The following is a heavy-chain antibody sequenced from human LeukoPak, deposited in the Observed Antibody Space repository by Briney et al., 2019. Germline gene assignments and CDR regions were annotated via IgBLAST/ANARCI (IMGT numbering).Heavy chain of an antibody. CDR1: GYTFISYG. J-gene: IGHJ4*02. CDR3: ARDRGHRGGSFTGYFDY. V-gene: IGHV1-18*01. CDR2: ISPYNGNT. D-gene: IGHD2-15*01. Sequence: ASVKVSCKASGYTFISYGISWVRQAPGQGLEWMGWISPYNGNTNYAQKLQGRVTMTTDTSTSTAYMELSRLRSDDTAVYYCARDRGHRGGSFTGYFDYWGQGTLVTVSS.